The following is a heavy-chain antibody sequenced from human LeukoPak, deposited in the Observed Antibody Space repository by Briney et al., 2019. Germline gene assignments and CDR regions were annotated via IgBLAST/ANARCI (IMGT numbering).Heavy chain of an antibody. D-gene: IGHD1-26*01. Sequence: GGSLRLPCTASGFIFSGSWMAWIRQAPGKGLEWVAIIKKDGSEKYYVDSMKGRFTISRDSSKNTLFLHMNTLRAEDTAIYYCAKDRTVGASYWYFDLWGRGTLVTVSS. J-gene: IGHJ2*01. CDR3: AKDRTVGASYWYFDL. V-gene: IGHV3-7*03. CDR1: GFIFSGSW. CDR2: IKKDGSEK.